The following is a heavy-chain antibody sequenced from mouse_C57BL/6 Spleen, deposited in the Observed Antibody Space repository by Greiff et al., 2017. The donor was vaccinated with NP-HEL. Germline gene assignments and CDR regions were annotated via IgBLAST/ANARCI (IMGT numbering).Heavy chain of an antibody. CDR1: GYTFTSYW. CDR2: IDPSDSYT. CDR3: ASSLLWLRRVDY. Sequence: QVQLQQPGAELVRPGTSVKLSCKASGYTFTSYWMHWVKQRPGQGLEWIGVIDPSDSYTNYNQKFKGKATLTVDTSSSTAYMQLSSLTSEDSAVYYCASSLLWLRRVDYRGQGTTLTVSS. J-gene: IGHJ2*01. V-gene: IGHV1-59*01. D-gene: IGHD2-2*01.